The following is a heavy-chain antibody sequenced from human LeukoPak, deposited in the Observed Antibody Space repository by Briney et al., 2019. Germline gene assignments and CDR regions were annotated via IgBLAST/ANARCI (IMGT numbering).Heavy chain of an antibody. CDR2: IYYRGTT. V-gene: IGHV4-39*07. CDR3: ARDFSSSSSVYYYYMDV. CDR1: GGSISSAGYY. J-gene: IGHJ6*03. Sequence: SETLFLTCTVSGGSISSAGYYWGWVRQPPGRGLEWIGTIYYRGTTYYNPSLKSRLTISVDSSKNHFSLKLSSVTAADTAVYYCARDFSSSSSVYYYYMDVWGKGTTVTVSS. D-gene: IGHD6-6*01.